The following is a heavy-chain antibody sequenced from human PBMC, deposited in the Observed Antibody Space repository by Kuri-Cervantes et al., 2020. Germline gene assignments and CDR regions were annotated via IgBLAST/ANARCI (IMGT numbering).Heavy chain of an antibody. V-gene: IGHV1-18*01. CDR1: GYTFTSYG. Sequence: ASVKVSCKASGYTFTSYGISWVRQAPGQGLEWMGWISAYNGNTNSAQKFQGRVTMSTDTSTSTAYMEVRGLRFDDTATYFCARAGVRWVPATPPWYMDVWGAGTTVTVSS. CDR3: ARAGVRWVPATPPWYMDV. D-gene: IGHD2-15*01. CDR2: ISAYNGNT. J-gene: IGHJ6*03.